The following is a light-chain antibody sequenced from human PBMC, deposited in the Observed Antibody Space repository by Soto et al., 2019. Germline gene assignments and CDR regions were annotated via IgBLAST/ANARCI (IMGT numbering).Light chain of an antibody. CDR2: EGS. Sequence: QSVLTQPASVSGSPGQSITISCTGTSSDVGSYNLVSWYQQHPDKAPKLMIYEGSERPSGVSNRFSGSKSGNTASLTISGLQAEDEADYYCCSYAGSRVVFGGGTKLTVL. V-gene: IGLV2-23*01. CDR3: CSYAGSRVV. J-gene: IGLJ2*01. CDR1: SSDVGSYNL.